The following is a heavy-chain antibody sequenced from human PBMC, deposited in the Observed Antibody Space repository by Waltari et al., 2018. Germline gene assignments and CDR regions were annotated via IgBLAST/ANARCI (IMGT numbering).Heavy chain of an antibody. CDR1: GGSISSGSYY. Sequence: QVQLQESGPGLVKPSQTLSLTCTVSGGSISSGSYYWSWIRQPAGKGLEWIGYIYTSGSTNYNPSLKSRVTISVDTSKNQFSLKLSSVTAADTAVYYCARTFPRAAAGSPGRYMDVWGKGTTVTVSS. J-gene: IGHJ6*03. D-gene: IGHD6-13*01. CDR2: IYTSGST. CDR3: ARTFPRAAAGSPGRYMDV. V-gene: IGHV4-61*09.